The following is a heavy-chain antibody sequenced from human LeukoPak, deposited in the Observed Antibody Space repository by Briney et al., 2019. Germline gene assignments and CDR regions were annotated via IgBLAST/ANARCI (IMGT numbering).Heavy chain of an antibody. CDR2: IYTSGST. D-gene: IGHD4-17*01. CDR1: GGSISSGSYY. V-gene: IGHV4-61*02. J-gene: IGHJ4*02. CDR3: ARGAAVTTRFAYDY. Sequence: SETLSLTCTVSGGSISSGSYYWSWIRQPAGKGLEWIGRIYTSGSTNYNPSLKSRVTISVDTSKNQFSLKLSSVTAADTAVCYCARGAAVTTRFAYDYWGQGTLVTVSS.